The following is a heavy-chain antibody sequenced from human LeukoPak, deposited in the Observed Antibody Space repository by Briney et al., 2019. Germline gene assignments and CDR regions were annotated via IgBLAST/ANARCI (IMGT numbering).Heavy chain of an antibody. Sequence: GRSLRLSCAASGFTFSSYAMSWVRQAPGKGLEWVSAISGSGGSTYYADSVKGRFTISRDNSKNTLYLQMDSLRAEDTAVYYCAKVYERVWTVVVPAARDDWGQGTLVTVSS. V-gene: IGHV3-23*01. J-gene: IGHJ4*02. CDR2: ISGSGGST. CDR3: AKVYERVWTVVVPAARDD. D-gene: IGHD2-2*01. CDR1: GFTFSSYA.